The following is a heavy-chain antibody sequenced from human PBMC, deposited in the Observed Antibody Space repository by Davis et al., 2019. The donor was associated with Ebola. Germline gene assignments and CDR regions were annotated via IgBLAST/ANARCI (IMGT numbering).Heavy chain of an antibody. D-gene: IGHD6-13*01. J-gene: IGHJ4*02. Sequence: GEFLKTSCGVSGFTLSSYWMSWVRQAPGKGLELVANINQYGSEIYYVDSVKGRFTISRDNAKNSLYLQMNSLRVEDTAVYYCATASAGTYWGQGALVTVSS. CDR3: ATASAGTY. V-gene: IGHV3-7*03. CDR1: GFTLSSYW. CDR2: INQYGSEI.